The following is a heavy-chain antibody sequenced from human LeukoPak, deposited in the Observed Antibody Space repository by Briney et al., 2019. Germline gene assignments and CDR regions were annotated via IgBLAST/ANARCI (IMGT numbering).Heavy chain of an antibody. CDR1: GFTFSNSA. D-gene: IGHD6-19*01. Sequence: GGSLRLSCAASGFTFSNSAMSWVRQAPGKGLAWVSTLSGSGITTYYADSVKGRFTISRDNSKNTLYLQMNSLRAEDTAVYYCAKGIYSSGWSYFDYWGHGTLVTVSS. CDR3: AKGIYSSGWSYFDY. CDR2: LSGSGITT. J-gene: IGHJ4*01. V-gene: IGHV3-23*01.